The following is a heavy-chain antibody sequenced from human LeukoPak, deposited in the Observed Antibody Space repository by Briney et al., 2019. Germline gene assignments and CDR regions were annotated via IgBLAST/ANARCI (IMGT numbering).Heavy chain of an antibody. D-gene: IGHD6-13*01. CDR3: ARDKSLTIYSSRKYYFDY. CDR2: INPNSGGT. J-gene: IGHJ4*02. CDR1: GYTFTGHY. Sequence: ASVKVSCKASGYTFTGHYMHWVRQAPGQGLEWMGWINPNSGGTNYAQKFQGRVTMTRDTSISTAYMELSRLRSDDTAVYYCARDKSLTIYSSRKYYFDYWGQGTLVTVSS. V-gene: IGHV1-2*02.